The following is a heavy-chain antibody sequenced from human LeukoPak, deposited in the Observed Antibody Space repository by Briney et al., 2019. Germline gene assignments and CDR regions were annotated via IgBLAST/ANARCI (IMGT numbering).Heavy chain of an antibody. CDR2: INSDGSST. D-gene: IGHD6-6*01. CDR1: GFTFSSYW. V-gene: IGHV3-74*01. CDR3: ARERIAARRAFDP. J-gene: IGHJ5*02. Sequence: GGSLRLSCAASGFTFSSYWMHWVRQAPGKGLVWVSRINSDGSSTSYADSVKGRFTISRDSAKNTLYLQMNSLRAKDTAVYYCARERIAARRAFDPWGQGTLVTVSS.